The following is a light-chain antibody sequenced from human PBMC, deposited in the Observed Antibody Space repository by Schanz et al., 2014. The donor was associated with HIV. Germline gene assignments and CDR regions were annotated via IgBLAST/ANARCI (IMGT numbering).Light chain of an antibody. CDR1: SSNIGAGYD. Sequence: QSVLTQPPSVSGAPGQRVTISCAGSSSNIGAGYDVHWYQQLPGTAPKLLIYGNNNRPSGVPDRFSGSKSGSSASLAISGLQSEDEADYYCGTWDSSLSAYVFGAGTKLTVL. J-gene: IGLJ1*01. CDR2: GNN. V-gene: IGLV1-40*01. CDR3: GTWDSSLSAYV.